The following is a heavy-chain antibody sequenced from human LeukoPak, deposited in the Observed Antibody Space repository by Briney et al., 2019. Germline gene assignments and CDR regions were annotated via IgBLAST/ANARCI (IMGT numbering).Heavy chain of an antibody. D-gene: IGHD2-2*01. CDR2: ISGSGGST. Sequence: PGGSLRLSCAASGFTFSSYAMSWVRQAPGKGLEWVSAISGSGGSTYYADSVKGRFTISRDNSKNTLYLQMNSLRAEDTAVYYCAKWGDPDIVVVPAASHFDYWGQGTLVTVSS. CDR3: AKWGDPDIVVVPAASHFDY. CDR1: GFTFSSYA. V-gene: IGHV3-23*01. J-gene: IGHJ4*02.